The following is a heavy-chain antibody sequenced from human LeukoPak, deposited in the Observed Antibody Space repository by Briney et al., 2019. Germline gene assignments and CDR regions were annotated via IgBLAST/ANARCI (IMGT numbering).Heavy chain of an antibody. CDR1: GLTFSSYT. Sequence: PGGSLRLSCAASGLTFSSYTMNWVRQAPGKGLEWVSSISSSSSYIYYADSVKGRFTISRDNAKSSLYLQMNSLRAEDTAMYYCARATTYDILTGYFDYWGQGTLVTVSS. J-gene: IGHJ4*02. CDR3: ARATTYDILTGYFDY. CDR2: ISSSSSYI. V-gene: IGHV3-21*01. D-gene: IGHD3-9*01.